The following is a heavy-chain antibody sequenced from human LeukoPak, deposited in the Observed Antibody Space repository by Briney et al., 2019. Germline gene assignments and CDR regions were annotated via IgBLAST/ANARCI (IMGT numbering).Heavy chain of an antibody. CDR2: IYPGDSDT. V-gene: IGHV5-51*01. J-gene: IGHJ4*02. CDR1: GYISTSYW. CDR3: ARRLDSDYVGFDY. D-gene: IGHD4-11*01. Sequence: GASLKTSCKGSGYISTSYWIGWVRQMPGKGLEWRGIIYPGDSDTRYSTSFQGQVTISADKSISTAYLQWSSLKASDTAMYYCARRLDSDYVGFDYWGQGTLVTVSS.